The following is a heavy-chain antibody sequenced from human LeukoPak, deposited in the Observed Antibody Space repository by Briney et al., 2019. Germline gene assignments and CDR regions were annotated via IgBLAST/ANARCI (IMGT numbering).Heavy chain of an antibody. D-gene: IGHD2-2*01. CDR1: GFTFSNYW. CDR3: AGPSLATSSSAGF. CDR2: IQPDGSDQ. V-gene: IGHV3-7*01. J-gene: IGHJ4*02. Sequence: GGSLRLSCAASGFTFSNYWMSWLRHAPGKGLEWMAKIQPDGSDQYYVDSVKGRFTISRDNAKNSLYLEMSGLRAEDTAVYYCAGPSLATSSSAGFWGQGTLVTVSS.